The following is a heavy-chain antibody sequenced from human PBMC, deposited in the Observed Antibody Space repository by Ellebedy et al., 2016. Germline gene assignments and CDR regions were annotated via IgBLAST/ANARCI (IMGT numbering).Heavy chain of an antibody. CDR2: IWYDGTDK. Sequence: GGSLRLSCEASGFPFNNYAMDWVRQAPGKGLEWVAGIWYDGTDKYYADSVKGRFTISRDNSKNTMYLQMNSLRAEDTAIYYCARHMALYYDTMDYYPEALSVWGQGTRVFVSS. D-gene: IGHD3-16*01. CDR1: GFPFNNYA. CDR3: ARHMALYYDTMDYYPEALSV. J-gene: IGHJ3*01. V-gene: IGHV3-33*01.